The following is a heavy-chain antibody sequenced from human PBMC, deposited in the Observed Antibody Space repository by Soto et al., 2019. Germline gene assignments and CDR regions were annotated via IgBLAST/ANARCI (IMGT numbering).Heavy chain of an antibody. Sequence: GGSLRLSCAASGFTFSHYWMHWVRQAPGKGLVWVSRIKSDGSSTNYADSVKGRFTSSRDNAKNTLYLQLNSLRVEDTAVYYCARGNNGMDVWGQGTTVTVSS. CDR3: ARGNNGMDV. J-gene: IGHJ6*02. CDR1: GFTFSHYW. CDR2: IKSDGSST. V-gene: IGHV3-74*01.